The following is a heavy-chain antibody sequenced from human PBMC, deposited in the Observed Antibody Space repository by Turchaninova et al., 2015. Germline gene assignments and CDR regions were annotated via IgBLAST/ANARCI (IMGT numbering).Heavy chain of an antibody. V-gene: IGHV2-26*01. J-gene: IGHJ6*02. D-gene: IGHD5/OR15-5a*01. Sequence: QVTLKESGPVLVKPTETLTLTCTVSGFSLSNAKMGVSWIRQPPGKALEWLAHTFSNDQTSYSHSLESHPTNSKDTSKSTVDLTSTNMEPVDTGTYYCARMPSSTIQDYYYGLDVWGQGTTVTVSS. CDR1: GFSLSNAKMG. CDR2: TFSNDQT. CDR3: ARMPSSTIQDYYYGLDV.